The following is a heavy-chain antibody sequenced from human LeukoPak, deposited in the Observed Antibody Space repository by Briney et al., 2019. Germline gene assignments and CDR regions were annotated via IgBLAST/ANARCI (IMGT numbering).Heavy chain of an antibody. V-gene: IGHV3-48*04. CDR2: ISSGSSTA. J-gene: IGHJ3*02. CDR3: ARGYSSGRSAFDI. CDR1: AFTFSSYS. Sequence: GGSLRLSCAASAFTFSSYSMNWVRQAPGKGLEWVSYISSGSSTAYYADSVKGRFTISRDNAKNSMYLQMSSLRAEDTAVYYCARGYSSGRSAFDIWGQGTMVTVSS. D-gene: IGHD6-19*01.